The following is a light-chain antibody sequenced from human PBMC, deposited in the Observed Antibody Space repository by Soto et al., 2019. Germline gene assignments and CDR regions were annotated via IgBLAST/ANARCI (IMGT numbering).Light chain of an antibody. J-gene: IGKJ2*01. Sequence: EIVLTQSPGTLSLSQGERATLSCRASQSVSSCYLAWYQQKPGQAPRLLIYGASSRATGIPDRFSGSGSGTDFTLTISRLEPEVSAVYYCQQYGSSPPYTFGQGTKLEI. CDR2: GAS. CDR3: QQYGSSPPYT. V-gene: IGKV3-20*01. CDR1: QSVSSCY.